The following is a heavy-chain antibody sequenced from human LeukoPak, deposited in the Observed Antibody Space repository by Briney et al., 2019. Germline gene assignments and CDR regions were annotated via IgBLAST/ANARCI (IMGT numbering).Heavy chain of an antibody. CDR1: GDSFSSNSVT. D-gene: IGHD3-22*01. J-gene: IGHJ4*02. CDR2: TYYRSKWYN. CDR3: ARDLDDYYDSSGFDY. Sequence: SQTLSLTCAISGDSFSSNSVTWNWIRQSPSRGLEWLGRTYYRSKWYNDYAVSVKSRITINPDTSKNQFSLQLNSVTPEDTAVYYCARDLDDYYDSSGFDYWGQGTLVTVSS. V-gene: IGHV6-1*01.